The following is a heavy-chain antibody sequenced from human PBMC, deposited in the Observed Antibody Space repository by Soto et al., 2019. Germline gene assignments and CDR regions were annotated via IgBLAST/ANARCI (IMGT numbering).Heavy chain of an antibody. CDR2: ISSSTSTI. V-gene: IGHV3-48*01. D-gene: IGHD3-16*01. CDR3: SKDNRRSPLYV. J-gene: IGHJ4*02. CDR1: GFTFSSYS. Sequence: PGGSLRLSCAASGFTFSSYSMNWVRQAPGKGLEWVSYISSSTSTIYYADSVKDRFTISRDNAKNSLYLQMNSLRAEDTAVYYCSKDNRRSPLYVRGQRTVVTV.